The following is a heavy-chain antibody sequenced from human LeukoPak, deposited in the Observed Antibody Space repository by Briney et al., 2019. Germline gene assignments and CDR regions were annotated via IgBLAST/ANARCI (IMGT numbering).Heavy chain of an antibody. D-gene: IGHD2-21*02. V-gene: IGHV4-34*01. Sequence: SETLSLTCAVYGGSFSPYYWSWIRQPPGKGLEWIGEINHSGSTNYNPPLKTRVTISVDTSKNHFSLTLSSVTAADPALYYCARGAERLTATPFDYWGQGTLITVSS. CDR2: INHSGST. CDR1: GGSFSPYY. J-gene: IGHJ4*02. CDR3: ARGAERLTATPFDY.